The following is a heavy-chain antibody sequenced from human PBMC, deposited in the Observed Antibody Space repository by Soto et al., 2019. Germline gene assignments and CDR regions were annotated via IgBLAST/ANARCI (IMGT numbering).Heavy chain of an antibody. CDR1: GFRFNLYS. V-gene: IGHV3-48*02. CDR3: AISVEGNLDD. J-gene: IGHJ4*01. D-gene: IGHD3-3*01. CDR2: ITSDTNMI. Sequence: EVQLVESGGGLVQPGGSLRLSCAASGFRFNLYSMNWVRQAPGKGLEWSAYITSDTNMIKYEDSVKGRFTISRDNATNLVHLQMNSMRDEDTAVYYFAISVEGNLDDWGQGTVVTVSS.